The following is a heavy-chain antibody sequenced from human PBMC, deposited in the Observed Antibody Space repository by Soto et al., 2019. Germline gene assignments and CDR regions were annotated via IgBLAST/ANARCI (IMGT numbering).Heavy chain of an antibody. CDR2: IYYSGGT. Sequence: SETLSLTCSVSGGSISSYYWTWIRQPPGKGLEWIGYIYYSGGTNYNPSLKSRVTISVDTSKNQFSLKLSSVTAADTAVYYCARRYGWLYFDYWGQGSLVTVSS. CDR1: GGSISSYY. J-gene: IGHJ4*02. V-gene: IGHV4-59*01. D-gene: IGHD3-10*01. CDR3: ARRYGWLYFDY.